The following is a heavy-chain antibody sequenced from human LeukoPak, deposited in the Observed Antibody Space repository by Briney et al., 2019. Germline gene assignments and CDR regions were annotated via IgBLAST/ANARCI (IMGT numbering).Heavy chain of an antibody. CDR1: GFTFSSYS. Sequence: GGSLRLSCAASGFTFSSYSMNWVRQAPGKGLEWVSSISGSSSYIYYADSVKGRFTISRDNAKNSLYLQMNSLRAEDTAVYYCARDWYCSSTSCPLDYWGQGTLVTVSS. D-gene: IGHD2-2*01. CDR2: ISGSSSYI. V-gene: IGHV3-21*01. CDR3: ARDWYCSSTSCPLDY. J-gene: IGHJ4*02.